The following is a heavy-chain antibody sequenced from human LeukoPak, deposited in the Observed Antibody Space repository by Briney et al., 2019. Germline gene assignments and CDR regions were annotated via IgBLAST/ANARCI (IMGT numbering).Heavy chain of an antibody. Sequence: GGSLRLSCAASGFTFSSYGMHWVRQAPGKGLEWVAVISYDGSNKYYADSVKGRFTISRDNSKNTLYLQMNSLGAEDTAVYYCAKVGSFGGYYGMDVWGKGTTVTVSS. CDR3: AKVGSFGGYYGMDV. CDR2: ISYDGSNK. CDR1: GFTFSSYG. D-gene: IGHD2/OR15-2a*01. V-gene: IGHV3-30*18. J-gene: IGHJ6*04.